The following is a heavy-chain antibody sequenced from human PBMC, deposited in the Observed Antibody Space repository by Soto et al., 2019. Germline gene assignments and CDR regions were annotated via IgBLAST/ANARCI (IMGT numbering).Heavy chain of an antibody. CDR1: GFTFSSYS. CDR3: AKGYYYDSSGSFEY. D-gene: IGHD3-22*01. CDR2: ISWNSGSI. V-gene: IGHV3-9*01. J-gene: IGHJ4*02. Sequence: EVQLVESGGGLVQPGGSLRLSCAASGFTFSSYSMNWVRQAPGKGLEWVSGISWNSGSIGYADSVKGRFTISRDNAKNSLYLQMNSLRAEDTALYYCAKGYYYDSSGSFEYWGQGTLVTVSS.